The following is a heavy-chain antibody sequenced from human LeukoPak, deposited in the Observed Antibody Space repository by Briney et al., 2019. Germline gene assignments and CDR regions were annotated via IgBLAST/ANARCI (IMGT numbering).Heavy chain of an antibody. J-gene: IGHJ4*02. D-gene: IGHD5-18*01. CDR2: IYSGGTT. CDR1: GFTVSSNY. V-gene: IGHV3-53*01. CDR3: ARGTIQLWWDY. Sequence: GGSLRLSCAASGFTVSSNYMIWVRQAPGKGLEWVSVIYSGGTTYYADSVQGRFTISRDNSKNTVCLQMNSLRAGDTAVYYCARGTIQLWWDYWGQGTLVTVSS.